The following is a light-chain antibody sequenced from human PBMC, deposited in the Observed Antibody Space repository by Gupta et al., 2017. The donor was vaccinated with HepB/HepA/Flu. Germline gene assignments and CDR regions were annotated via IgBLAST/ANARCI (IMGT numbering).Light chain of an antibody. J-gene: IGKJ4*01. V-gene: IGKV3-11*01. Sequence: EIVLTQSPATLSLSPGERATLYCRASQSVSSYLAWYQQKPGQAPRLLIYDASNRATGIPARFSGSGSGTDFTPTISSREPEDFAVYYCQQRSNWPQLTFGGGTKVEIK. CDR2: DAS. CDR1: QSVSSY. CDR3: QQRSNWPQLT.